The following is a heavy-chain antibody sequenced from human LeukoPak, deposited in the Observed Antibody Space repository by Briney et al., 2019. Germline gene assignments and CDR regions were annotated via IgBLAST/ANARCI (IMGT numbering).Heavy chain of an antibody. J-gene: IGHJ5*02. CDR2: IYYSGTT. V-gene: IGHV4-39*01. CDR1: GGSISSSSYY. CDR3: ARSMVTGGWFDP. Sequence: SETLSLTCTFSGGSISSSSYYWGWIRQPPGKGLEWIGNIYYSGTTYYNPSLENRVTVSVDTSKNQFSLKLTSVTAADTAMYYCARSMVTGGWFDPWGQGTLVTVSS. D-gene: IGHD2-21*02.